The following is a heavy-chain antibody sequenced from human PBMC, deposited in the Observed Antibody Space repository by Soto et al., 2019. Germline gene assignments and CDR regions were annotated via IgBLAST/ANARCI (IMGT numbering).Heavy chain of an antibody. Sequence: EVQLVESGGGLVQPGGSVIISCAASGFTFSGSAIHWVRQASGKGLEWVGRIKARSYNYATAYTASLKGRFTISRDDSKNTAYLQMNSLKTEDTAVYFWSRLWAGGDDRDSPPYYLDYWGQGTLVTVSS. CDR2: IKARSYNYAT. CDR3: SRLWAGGDDRDSPPYYLDY. D-gene: IGHD3-16*01. V-gene: IGHV3-73*02. CDR1: GFTFSGSA. J-gene: IGHJ4*02.